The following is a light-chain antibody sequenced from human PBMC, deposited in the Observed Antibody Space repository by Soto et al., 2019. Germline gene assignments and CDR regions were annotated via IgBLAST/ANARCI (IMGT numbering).Light chain of an antibody. CDR1: QSVSSN. J-gene: IGKJ1*01. V-gene: IGKV3-15*01. CDR2: GAS. Sequence: EIVMTQSPATLSVSPGERATLSCRASQSVSSNLAWYQQKPGQAPRLLIYGASTRAPGIPARFSGSVSGTEFTLTVSSLQFEDFAVYYCQQYNNWPPWTFGQGTMVEIK. CDR3: QQYNNWPPWT.